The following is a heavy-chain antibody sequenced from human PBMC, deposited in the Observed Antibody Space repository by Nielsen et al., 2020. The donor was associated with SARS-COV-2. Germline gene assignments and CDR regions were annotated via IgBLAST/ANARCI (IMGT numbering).Heavy chain of an antibody. CDR2: IKTSGGST. D-gene: IGHD1-26*01. V-gene: IGHV3-23*01. CDR3: AKDLLGSWGSPSDN. CDR1: GFTFSDYA. Sequence: GESLKISCAASGFTFSDYAMAWVRQAPGKGLEWVSVIKTSGGSTYYADSVKGRCTTSRDSSKNTVDLQMNSLRVEDTAVYYCAKDLLGSWGSPSDNWGQGTLVTVSS. J-gene: IGHJ4*02.